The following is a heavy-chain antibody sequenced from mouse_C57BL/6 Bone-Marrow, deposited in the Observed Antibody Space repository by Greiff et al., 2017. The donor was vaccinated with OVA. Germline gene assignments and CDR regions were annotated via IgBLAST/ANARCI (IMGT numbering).Heavy chain of an antibody. J-gene: IGHJ1*03. CDR1: GYTFTSYW. D-gene: IGHD1-1*01. Sequence: QVQLKQPGAELVKPGASVKLSCKASGYTFTSYWMHWVKQRPGQGLEWIGMIHPNSGSTNYNEKFKSKATLTVDKSSSTAYMQVSSRTSEDSAGYYGARKMTTVAGYWYFDVWGTGTTVTVSS. CDR3: ARKMTTVAGYWYFDV. CDR2: IHPNSGST. V-gene: IGHV1-64*01.